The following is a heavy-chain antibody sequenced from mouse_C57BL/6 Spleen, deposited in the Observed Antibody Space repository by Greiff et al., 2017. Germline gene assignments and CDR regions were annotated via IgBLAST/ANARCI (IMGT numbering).Heavy chain of an antibody. D-gene: IGHD2-5*01. CDR2: ISDGGSYT. Sequence: DVQLVESGGGLVKPGGSLKLSCAASGFTFSSYAMSWVRQTPEKRLEWVATISDGGSYTYYPDNVKGRFTISRDNAKNNLYLQRSHLKSEDTAMXYCAREGYSNLYAMDYWGQGTSVTVSS. V-gene: IGHV5-4*01. CDR1: GFTFSSYA. J-gene: IGHJ4*01. CDR3: AREGYSNLYAMDY.